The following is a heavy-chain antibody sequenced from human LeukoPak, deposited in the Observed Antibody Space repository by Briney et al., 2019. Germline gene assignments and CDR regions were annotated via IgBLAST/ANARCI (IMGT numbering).Heavy chain of an antibody. Sequence: GRSLRLSCAASGFTFSSYGMHWVRQAPGKGLEWVAVISYDGSNKYYADSVKGRFTISRDNSKNTLYLQMNSLRAEDTAVYYCAKDRLTMCFDYWGQGTLVTVPS. CDR1: GFTFSSYG. V-gene: IGHV3-30*18. CDR3: AKDRLTMCFDY. J-gene: IGHJ4*02. D-gene: IGHD3-10*02. CDR2: ISYDGSNK.